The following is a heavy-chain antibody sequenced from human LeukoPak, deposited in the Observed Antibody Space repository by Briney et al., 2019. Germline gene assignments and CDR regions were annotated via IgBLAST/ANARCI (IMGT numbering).Heavy chain of an antibody. Sequence: QPGRSLRLSCAASGFTFNSYAMHWVRQAPGEGLEWVAVISYAGSNKYYADSVKGRFTISRDNSKNTLFLLMNSLRAEDTAVYSCARDLESIVGATDFWGQGTLVTVSS. J-gene: IGHJ4*02. CDR2: ISYAGSNK. V-gene: IGHV3-30-3*01. CDR1: GFTFNSYA. D-gene: IGHD1-26*01. CDR3: ARDLESIVGATDF.